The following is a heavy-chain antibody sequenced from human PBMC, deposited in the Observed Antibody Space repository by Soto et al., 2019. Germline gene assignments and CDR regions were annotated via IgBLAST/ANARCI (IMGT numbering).Heavy chain of an antibody. CDR2: IYPGDSDT. D-gene: IGHD6-19*01. V-gene: IGHV5-51*01. J-gene: IGHJ6*02. CDR1: GYSFTSYW. CDR3: ARNVAATGYYYYGMDV. Sequence: GESLKISCKGSGYSFTSYWIGWVRQMPGKGLEWMGIIYPGDSDTRYSPSFQGQVTISADKSISTAYLQWSSLKASDTAMYYCARNVAATGYYYYGMDVWGQGTTVTVSS.